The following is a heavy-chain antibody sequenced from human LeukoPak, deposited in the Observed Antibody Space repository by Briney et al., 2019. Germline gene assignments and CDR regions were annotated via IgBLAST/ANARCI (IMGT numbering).Heavy chain of an antibody. J-gene: IGHJ6*03. D-gene: IGHD5-24*01. CDR1: GFTFSSYS. CDR3: ARVSITGYYYYMDV. V-gene: IGHV3-21*01. CDR2: ISSSSSYI. Sequence: PGGSLRLSCAAPGFTFSSYSMNWVRQAPGKGLEWVSSISSSSSYIYYADSVKGRFTISRDNAKNSLYLQMNSLRAEDTAVYYCARVSITGYYYYMDVWGKGTTVTVSS.